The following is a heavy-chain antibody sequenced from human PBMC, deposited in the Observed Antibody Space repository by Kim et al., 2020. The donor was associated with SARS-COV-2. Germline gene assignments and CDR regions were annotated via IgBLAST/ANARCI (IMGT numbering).Heavy chain of an antibody. D-gene: IGHD3-16*01. CDR2: ISYDGSNK. V-gene: IGHV3-30-3*01. Sequence: GGSLRLSCAASGFTFSSYAMHWVRQAPGKGLEWVAVISYDGSNKYYADSVKGRFTISRDNSKHTLYRQMNSLRAEDTAVYYCASSKGGGYSVHFDYWGQGPLVTVSS. J-gene: IGHJ4*02. CDR3: ASSKGGGYSVHFDY. CDR1: GFTFSSYA.